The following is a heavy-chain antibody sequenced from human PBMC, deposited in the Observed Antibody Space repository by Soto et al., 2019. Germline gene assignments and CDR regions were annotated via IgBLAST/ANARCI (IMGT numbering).Heavy chain of an antibody. Sequence: QVQLVQSGAEVKKPGSSVKVSCKASGGTFSSYAISWVRQAPGQGLEWMGGIIPIFGTANYAQKFQGRVTITADESTSTAYMELSSLRSEDTAVYYCARFTGRGRGGTDYYYGMDVWGHGSTVTVSS. D-gene: IGHD3-10*01. CDR3: ARFTGRGRGGTDYYYGMDV. V-gene: IGHV1-69*12. CDR2: IIPIFGTA. J-gene: IGHJ6*02. CDR1: GGTFSSYA.